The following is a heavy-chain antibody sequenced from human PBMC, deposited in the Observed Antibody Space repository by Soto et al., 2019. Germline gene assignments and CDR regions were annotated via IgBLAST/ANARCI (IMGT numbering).Heavy chain of an antibody. J-gene: IGHJ4*02. CDR1: XXXXXXYY. Sequence: QVQLVESGGGLVKPGGSLRLSCAXSXXXXXXYYXXXIRQXPGKGLEWVSYIRSSGSTIYYADSVKGRFTISRDNAKNSLYLQMNSLRAEXXXXYXXXXIXPPLDYWGQGTLVTVSS. CDR2: IRSSGSTI. CDR3: XXIXPPLDY. V-gene: IGHV3-11*01.